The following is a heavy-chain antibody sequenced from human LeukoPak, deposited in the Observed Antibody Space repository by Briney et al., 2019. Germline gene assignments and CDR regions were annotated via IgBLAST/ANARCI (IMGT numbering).Heavy chain of an antibody. Sequence: GGSLRLSCAVSGFTFGNYGMHWVRQAPDKGLEWVALISYDGSSEYYAGSVKGRFTISRDNSKITVYLQMNGLKAEDTAVYYCAKELYNYGDYGAEGLDVGGQGTTVTVS. J-gene: IGHJ6*02. V-gene: IGHV3-30*18. CDR3: AKELYNYGDYGAEGLDV. D-gene: IGHD4-17*01. CDR2: ISYDGSSE. CDR1: GFTFGNYG.